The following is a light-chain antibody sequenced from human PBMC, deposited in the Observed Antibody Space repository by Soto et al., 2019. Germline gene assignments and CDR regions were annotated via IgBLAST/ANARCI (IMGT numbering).Light chain of an antibody. Sequence: EIVMTQSPATLSVSPGERATLSCRASQSVSTNLAWYQQKPGQAPRLLIYNALTRATGIPARFSGSGSGTDFTFTISSLQPEDIATYYCQQYDNLPLTFGGGTKVDIK. V-gene: IGKV3-15*01. CDR3: QQYDNLPLT. CDR2: NAL. J-gene: IGKJ4*01. CDR1: QSVSTN.